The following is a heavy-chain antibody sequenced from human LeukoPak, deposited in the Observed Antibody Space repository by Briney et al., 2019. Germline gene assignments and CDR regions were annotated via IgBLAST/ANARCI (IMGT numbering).Heavy chain of an antibody. V-gene: IGHV4-59*08. D-gene: IGHD3-22*01. CDR1: GGSISNYY. J-gene: IGHJ5*02. CDR3: ARAAFDYDSSGYNWFDP. CDR2: IYYSGST. Sequence: PSETLSLTCTVSGGSISNYYWSWIRQPPGKGLEWIGYIYYSGSTNYNPSLKSRVTISVDTSKNQFSLKLSSVTAADTAVYYCARAAFDYDSSGYNWFDPWGRGTLVTVSS.